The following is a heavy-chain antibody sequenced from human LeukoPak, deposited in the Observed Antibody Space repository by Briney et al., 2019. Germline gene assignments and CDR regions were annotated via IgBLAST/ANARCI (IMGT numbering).Heavy chain of an antibody. CDR1: GFTFSSYS. Sequence: PGGSLRLSCAASGFTFSSYSMNWGRQAPGKGLEWVSYISSSSSTIYYADSVKGRFTISRDNAKNSLYLQMNSLRAEDTAVYYCARNYDLWSGYYNYWGQGTLVTVSS. CDR3: ARNYDLWSGYYNY. CDR2: ISSSSSTI. D-gene: IGHD3-3*01. V-gene: IGHV3-48*04. J-gene: IGHJ4*02.